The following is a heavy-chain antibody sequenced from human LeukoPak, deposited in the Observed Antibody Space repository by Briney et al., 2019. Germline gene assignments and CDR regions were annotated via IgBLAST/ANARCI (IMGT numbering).Heavy chain of an antibody. D-gene: IGHD6-19*01. Sequence: SETLSLTCTVSGGSISSGGYYWSWIRQHPGKGLEWIGYIYYSGSTYYNPSLKSRVTISVDTSKNQFSLKLSSVTAADTAVYYCARPLYSSGWFDRVGMDVWGQGTTVTVSS. CDR3: ARPLYSSGWFDRVGMDV. J-gene: IGHJ6*02. CDR1: GGSISSGGYY. CDR2: IYYSGST. V-gene: IGHV4-39*01.